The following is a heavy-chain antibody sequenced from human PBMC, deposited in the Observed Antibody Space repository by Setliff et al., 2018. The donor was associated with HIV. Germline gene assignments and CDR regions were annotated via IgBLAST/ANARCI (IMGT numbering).Heavy chain of an antibody. CDR1: GGSMKSHY. D-gene: IGHD1-26*01. CDR2: ISHSGNT. J-gene: IGHJ5*02. CDR3: ARSTVGAGASFP. Sequence: PSETLSLTCSVSGGSMKSHYWSWIRQPPGKGLEWIGCISHSGNTNFNPSLNSRVTISLDTSKNQFSLRLTSLTAADTAIYYCARSTVGAGASFPWGRGILVTVSS. V-gene: IGHV4-59*11.